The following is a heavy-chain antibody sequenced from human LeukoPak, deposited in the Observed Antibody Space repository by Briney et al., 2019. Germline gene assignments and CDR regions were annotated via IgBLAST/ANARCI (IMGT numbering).Heavy chain of an antibody. Sequence: PGGSLRLSCAASGFTFSSYAMSWVRQAPGKGLEWVSAISGSGGSTYYADSVKGRFTISRDNSKNTLYLQMNSLRAEDTAVYYCAKSSKGAAAGTGYFDYWGQGTLVTVSS. CDR2: ISGSGGST. CDR1: GFTFSSYA. CDR3: AKSSKGAAAGTGYFDY. J-gene: IGHJ4*02. D-gene: IGHD6-13*01. V-gene: IGHV3-23*01.